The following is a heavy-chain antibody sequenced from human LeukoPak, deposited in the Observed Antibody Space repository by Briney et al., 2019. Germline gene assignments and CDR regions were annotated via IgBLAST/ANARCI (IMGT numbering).Heavy chain of an antibody. CDR1: GFTFTRSA. CDR3: AASGFGFGELPSYFYYYMDV. J-gene: IGHJ6*03. D-gene: IGHD3-10*01. Sequence: SVKVSCKASGFTFTRSAMQWVRQARGQRLEWIGWIVVGSGNTKYAQKFQERVTITRDMSTGTAYMELSSLRSEDTAVYYCAASGFGFGELPSYFYYYMDVWGQGTTVTISS. V-gene: IGHV1-58*02. CDR2: IVVGSGNT.